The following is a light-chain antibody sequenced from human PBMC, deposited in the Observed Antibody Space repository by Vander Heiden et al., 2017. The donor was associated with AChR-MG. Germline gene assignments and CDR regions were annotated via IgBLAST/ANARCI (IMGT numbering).Light chain of an antibody. CDR1: QSVSSY. J-gene: IGKJ5*01. CDR2: DAS. V-gene: IGKV3-11*01. CDR3: QQRELARVT. Sequence: EIVLTQSPATLSLSPGESATLPCRASQSVSSYLAWYQQKPGQAPRLLIYDASNRATGIPARFSGSGSGTDFTLTISSLEPEDFAVYYCQQRELARVTFGQGTRLEIK.